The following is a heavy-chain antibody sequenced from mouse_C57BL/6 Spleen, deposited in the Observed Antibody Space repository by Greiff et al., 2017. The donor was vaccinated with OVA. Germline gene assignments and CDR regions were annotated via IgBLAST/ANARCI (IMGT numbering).Heavy chain of an antibody. J-gene: IGHJ2*01. CDR1: GFTFSSYA. Sequence: EVKVVESGGGLVKPGGSLKLSCAASGFTFSSYAMSWVRQTPEKRLEWVATISDGGSYTYYPDNVKGRFTISRDNAKNNLYLQMSHLKSEDTAMYYCARSRSPDYWGQGTTLTVSS. V-gene: IGHV5-4*03. D-gene: IGHD1-1*01. CDR3: ARSRSPDY. CDR2: ISDGGSYT.